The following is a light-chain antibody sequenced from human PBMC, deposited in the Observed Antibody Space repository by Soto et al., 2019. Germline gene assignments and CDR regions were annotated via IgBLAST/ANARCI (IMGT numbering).Light chain of an antibody. V-gene: IGLV2-14*03. CDR2: DVN. CDR1: SNDVGGYNY. J-gene: IGLJ1*01. Sequence: QSALTQPASVSASPGQSITISCTGTSNDVGGYNYVSWYQQHPGKAPKLIIYDVNNRPSGVSNRFSGSKSGNTASLTISGLQAEDEADYYCDSYSSTNTRYVFGTGTKVT. CDR3: DSYSSTNTRYV.